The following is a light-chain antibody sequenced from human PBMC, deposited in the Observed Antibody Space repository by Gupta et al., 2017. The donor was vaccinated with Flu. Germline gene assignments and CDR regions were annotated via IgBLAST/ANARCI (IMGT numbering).Light chain of an antibody. V-gene: IGKV3-20*01. CDR2: GAS. CDR1: QSVSTSY. Sequence: EIVLTQSPGTLSLSPGERATLSCRASQSVSTSYLAWQQQKPGQAPRLLSYGASSRARGLPDRCSSRGSGTDFTLTISRLEPEDFAVYSCQQSGSPPLTFGGGTKVEIK. CDR3: QQSGSPPLT. J-gene: IGKJ4*01.